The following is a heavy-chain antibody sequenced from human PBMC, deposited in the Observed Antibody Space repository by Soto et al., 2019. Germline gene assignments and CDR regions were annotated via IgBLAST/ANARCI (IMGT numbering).Heavy chain of an antibody. V-gene: IGHV3-33*01. D-gene: IGHD3-22*01. Sequence: PGGSLRLSCAASGFTFSSYGMHWVRQAPGKGLEWVAVIWYDGSNKYYADPVKGRFTISRDNFKNTLYLQMNSLRAEDTAVYYCARDLIIAKYDSSGYPAYWGQGTLVTVSS. CDR1: GFTFSSYG. CDR2: IWYDGSNK. J-gene: IGHJ4*02. CDR3: ARDLIIAKYDSSGYPAY.